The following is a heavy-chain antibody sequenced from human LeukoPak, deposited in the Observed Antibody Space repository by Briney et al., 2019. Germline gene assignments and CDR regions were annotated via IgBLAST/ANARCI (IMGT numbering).Heavy chain of an antibody. CDR3: ARDAISLNGIWDYFDS. D-gene: IGHD1-1*01. Sequence: PGECLRLSCSASAFTFSDYSMTWVRRAPGKGLEWGSSIVGNGGDTFYAASVRGRFTVSRDNSKNTLYLQMTSLRADDTAVYYCARDAISLNGIWDYFDSWGQGTLVTVSS. J-gene: IGHJ4*02. CDR2: IVGNGGDT. CDR1: AFTFSDYS. V-gene: IGHV3-23*01.